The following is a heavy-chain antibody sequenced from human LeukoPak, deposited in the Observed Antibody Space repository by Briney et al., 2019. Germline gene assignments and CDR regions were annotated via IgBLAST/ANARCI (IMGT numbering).Heavy chain of an antibody. V-gene: IGHV4-59*02. D-gene: IGHD6-13*01. J-gene: IGHJ4*02. CDR1: GVSVSSYY. CDR2: IYYSGRT. Sequence: SETLSLTCTVSGVSVSSYYWSWIRQPPGKGLEWIGYIYYSGRTDYNPSLKSRVTMSVDTSKNQFSLKLSSVTAADTAVYYCARDQAAAGTRSFDYWGQGTLVTVSS. CDR3: ARDQAAAGTRSFDY.